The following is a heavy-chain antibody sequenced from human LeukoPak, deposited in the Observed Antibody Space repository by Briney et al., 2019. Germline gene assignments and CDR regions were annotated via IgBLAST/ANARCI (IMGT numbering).Heavy chain of an antibody. J-gene: IGHJ4*02. V-gene: IGHV3-7*01. CDR2: INQGGSVK. Sequence: PGGSLRLSCAASGFSFRDFWMTWVRQAPGKGLEWVANINQGGSVKYYVDSVKGRFTISRDDAKSSLYVQMNSLRDEDTAVYYCARDDGSGPLDYWGQGTLVTVSS. D-gene: IGHD3-3*01. CDR1: GFSFRDFW. CDR3: ARDDGSGPLDY.